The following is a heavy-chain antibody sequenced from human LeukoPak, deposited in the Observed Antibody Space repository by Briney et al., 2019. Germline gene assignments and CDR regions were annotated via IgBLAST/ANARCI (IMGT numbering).Heavy chain of an antibody. D-gene: IGHD6-19*01. J-gene: IGHJ4*02. CDR2: IYSGGST. V-gene: IGHV3-66*01. CDR1: GFTVSSNY. CDR3: ARASSGWSGRTPYFDY. Sequence: PGGSLRLSCAASGFTVSSNYMSWVRQAPGKGLEWVSVIYSGGSTYYADSVKGRFTISRDNSKNTLYLQMNSLRAEDTAVYYCARASSGWSGRTPYFDYWGQGTLVTVSS.